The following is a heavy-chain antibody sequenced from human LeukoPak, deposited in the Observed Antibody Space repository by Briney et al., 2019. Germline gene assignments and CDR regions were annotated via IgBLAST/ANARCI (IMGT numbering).Heavy chain of an antibody. CDR3: ARGGTYYYDSSGLIYFDY. Sequence: ASVKVSCKASGYTFTSYYMHWVRQAPGQGLEWMGIINPSGGSTSYAQKFQDRVTMTRDTSTSTVYMELSSLTSEDTAVFYCARGGTYYYDSSGLIYFDYWGQGTLVTVSS. J-gene: IGHJ4*02. D-gene: IGHD3-22*01. V-gene: IGHV1-46*01. CDR2: INPSGGST. CDR1: GYTFTSYY.